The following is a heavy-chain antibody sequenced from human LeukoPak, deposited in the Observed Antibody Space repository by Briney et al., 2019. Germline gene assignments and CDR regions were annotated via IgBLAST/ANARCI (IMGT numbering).Heavy chain of an antibody. J-gene: IGHJ4*02. CDR2: IKQDGSKE. CDR3: VRNWGSYDY. CDR1: GFTFSSYW. V-gene: IGHV3-7*05. Sequence: GGSLRLSCAASGFTFSSYWMSWVRQAPGKGPEWVANIKQDGSKENYVDSVEGRFTISRDNAKNSLYLQMNSLRAEDTAVYYCVRNWGSYDYWGQGTLVTVSS. D-gene: IGHD7-27*01.